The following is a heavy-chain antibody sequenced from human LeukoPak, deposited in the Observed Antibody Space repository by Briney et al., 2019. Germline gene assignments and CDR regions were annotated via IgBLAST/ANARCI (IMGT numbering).Heavy chain of an antibody. Sequence: SPTLSLTFAISGDSVSSNSATWNWIRQSPSRGLEWLGRTYYRSKWYNDYAVSVKSRITIHPDTSKNQFSLQLNSVTPEDTAVYYCARGATAALTAWGQGTLVTVSS. CDR1: GDSVSSNSAT. CDR3: ARGATAALTA. D-gene: IGHD6-25*01. V-gene: IGHV6-1*01. J-gene: IGHJ5*02. CDR2: TYYRSKWYN.